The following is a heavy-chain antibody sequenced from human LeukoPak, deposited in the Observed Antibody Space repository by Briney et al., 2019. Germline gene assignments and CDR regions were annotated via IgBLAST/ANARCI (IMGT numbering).Heavy chain of an antibody. CDR2: IYYSGST. Sequence: SETLSLTCTVSGGSISSGGYYWSWIRQHPGKGLEWIGYIYYSGSTYYNPSLKSRVTISVDTSKNQFSLKLSSVTAADTAVYYCARKGGYCSSTSCRQFDYWGQGTLVTVS. J-gene: IGHJ4*02. CDR1: GGSISSGGYY. CDR3: ARKGGYCSSTSCRQFDY. D-gene: IGHD2-2*01. V-gene: IGHV4-31*03.